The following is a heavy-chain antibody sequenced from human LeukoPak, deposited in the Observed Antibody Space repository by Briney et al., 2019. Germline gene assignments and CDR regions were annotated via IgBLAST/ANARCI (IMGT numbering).Heavy chain of an antibody. CDR3: ATVFLRYSSPTRFDY. V-gene: IGHV1-69*13. CDR2: IIPIFGTA. J-gene: IGHJ4*02. D-gene: IGHD3-9*01. Sequence: GASVKVSCKASGGTFSSYAISWVRQAPGQGLEWMGGIIPIFGTANYAQKFQGRVTITADESTSTAYMELSSLRSEDTAVYYCATVFLRYSSPTRFDYWGQGTLVTVSS. CDR1: GGTFSSYA.